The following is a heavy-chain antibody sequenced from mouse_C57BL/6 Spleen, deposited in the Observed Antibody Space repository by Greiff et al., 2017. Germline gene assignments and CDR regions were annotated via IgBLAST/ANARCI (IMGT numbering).Heavy chain of an antibody. CDR3: ARLTGTYYYAMDY. Sequence: EVKLMESGPGLAKPSQTLSLTCSVTGYSITSDYWNWIRKFPGNKLEYMGYISYSGSTYYNPSLKSRISITRDTSKNQYYLQLNSVTTEDTATYYCARLTGTYYYAMDYWGQGTSVTVSS. J-gene: IGHJ4*01. V-gene: IGHV3-8*01. D-gene: IGHD4-1*01. CDR2: ISYSGST. CDR1: GYSITSDY.